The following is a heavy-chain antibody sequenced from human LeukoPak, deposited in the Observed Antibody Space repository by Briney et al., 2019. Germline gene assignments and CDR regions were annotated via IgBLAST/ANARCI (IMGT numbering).Heavy chain of an antibody. V-gene: IGHV3-69-1*01. CDR1: GFTFSTYW. Sequence: PGGSLRLSCAASGFTFSTYWMHWVRQAPGKGLEWVSSISSSSYIYYSDSVKGRFTISRDNAKNSLYLQMNSLRAEDTAVYYCAPLLLTVVTPGWYFDLWGRGTLVTVSS. CDR3: APLLLTVVTPGWYFDL. CDR2: ISSSSYI. D-gene: IGHD4-23*01. J-gene: IGHJ2*01.